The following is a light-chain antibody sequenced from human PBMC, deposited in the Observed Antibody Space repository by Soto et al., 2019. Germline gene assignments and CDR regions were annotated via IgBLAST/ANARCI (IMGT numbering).Light chain of an antibody. CDR3: QQYGSSPRT. CDR1: HSVSSSY. J-gene: IGKJ1*01. CDR2: GAS. V-gene: IGKV3-20*01. Sequence: VLTQSPGTLSLSPGERSTLSCSASHSVSSSYLAWYQQKPGQAPRLLIYGASSRATGIPDRFSGSGSGTDFTLTISRLEPEDFAVYYCQQYGSSPRTFGQGTKVDIK.